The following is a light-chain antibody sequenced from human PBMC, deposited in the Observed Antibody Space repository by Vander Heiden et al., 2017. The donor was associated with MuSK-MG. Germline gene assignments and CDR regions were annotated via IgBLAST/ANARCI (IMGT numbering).Light chain of an antibody. CDR3: QQYYSTPFT. V-gene: IGKV4-1*01. CDR2: WAS. CDR1: QSVLYSSNNKNY. Sequence: DIMMTQSPDSLAVSLGERATINCKSSQSVLYSSNNKNYLAWYQQKPGQPPKLLIYWASTRESGVPDRFSGSGSGTDFTLTISSLQAEDVAIYYCQQYYSTPFTFGPGTNVDI. J-gene: IGKJ3*01.